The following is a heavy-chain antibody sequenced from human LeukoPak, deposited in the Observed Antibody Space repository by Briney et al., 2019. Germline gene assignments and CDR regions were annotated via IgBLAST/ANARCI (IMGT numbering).Heavy chain of an antibody. V-gene: IGHV4-4*02. D-gene: IGHD3-10*01. CDR1: GGSISSSNW. CDR3: ARVPPWYYYGSGSPLYGMDV. Sequence: SGTLSLTCAVSGGSISSSNWWSWVRQPPGKGLEWIGEIYHSGSTNYNPSLKSRVTISVDTFKNQFSLKLSSVTAADTAVYYCARVPPWYYYGSGSPLYGMDVWGQGTTVTVSS. CDR2: IYHSGST. J-gene: IGHJ6*02.